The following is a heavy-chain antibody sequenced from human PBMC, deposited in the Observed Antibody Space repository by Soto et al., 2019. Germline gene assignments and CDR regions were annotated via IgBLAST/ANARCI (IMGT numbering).Heavy chain of an antibody. D-gene: IGHD2-15*01. CDR3: ERGSPENWLDP. CDR2: IYYSGST. J-gene: IGHJ5*02. Sequence: SETLSLTCTVSGGSISSGDYYWSWIRQPPGKGLEWIGYIYYSGSTYYNPSLKSRVTISVDTSKNQSSLKLSSVTAADTAVYYCERGSPENWLDPWGQGTLVTVYS. V-gene: IGHV4-30-4*01. CDR1: GGSISSGDYY.